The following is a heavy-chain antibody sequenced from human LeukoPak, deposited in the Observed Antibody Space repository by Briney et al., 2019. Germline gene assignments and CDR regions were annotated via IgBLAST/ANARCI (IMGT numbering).Heavy chain of an antibody. CDR1: GGSISSSNW. J-gene: IGHJ4*02. Sequence: KPSGTLSLTCAVSGGSISSSNWWSWVRQPPGKGLEWIGEIWHSGITNFNPSPKSRLTMSVDKSKNQFSLKLSFVTAADTAVYYCASHSGGYAYWGQGTLVTVSS. V-gene: IGHV4-4*02. CDR3: ASHSGGYAY. CDR2: IWHSGIT. D-gene: IGHD5-12*01.